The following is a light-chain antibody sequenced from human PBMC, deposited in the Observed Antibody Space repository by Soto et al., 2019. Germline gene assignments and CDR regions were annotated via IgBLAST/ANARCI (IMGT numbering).Light chain of an antibody. CDR2: DDN. J-gene: IGLJ1*01. CDR1: SSNIGGNS. V-gene: IGLV1-51*01. CDR3: GSWDSSLSAYV. Sequence: QSVLTPPPSVSASPGQKVTISCSGSSSNIGGNSVSWYQQLPGTAPKLLIYDDNKRPSGIPDRFSGSKSGTSATLGITGFQTGDEADYYCGSWDSSLSAYVFGTGTKVTVL.